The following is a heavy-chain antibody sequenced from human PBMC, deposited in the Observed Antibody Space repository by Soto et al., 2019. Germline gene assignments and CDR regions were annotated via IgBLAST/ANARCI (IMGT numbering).Heavy chain of an antibody. CDR1: GFTFSSYS. D-gene: IGHD3-22*01. V-gene: IGHV3-48*01. CDR2: ISSSSSTI. Sequence: EVQLVESGGGLVQPGGSLRLSCAASGFTFSSYSMNWVRHAPGKGLEWVSYISSSSSTIYYADSVKGRFTISRDNAKNALYLQMNILRAEDTAVYYCARGAYYYDSSGLSYWGQGTLVTVSS. J-gene: IGHJ4*02. CDR3: ARGAYYYDSSGLSY.